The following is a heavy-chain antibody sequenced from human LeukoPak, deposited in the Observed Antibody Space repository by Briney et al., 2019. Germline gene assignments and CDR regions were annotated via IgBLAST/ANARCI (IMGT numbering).Heavy chain of an antibody. CDR2: IIPIFGTA. V-gene: IGHV1-69*13. CDR3: ARGSSSWYTNAFDY. J-gene: IGHJ4*02. CDR1: GGTFSSYA. Sequence: ASVKVSCKASGGTFSSYAISWVRQAPGQGLECMGGIIPIFGTANYAQKFQGRVTITADESTSTAYMELSSLRSEDTAVYYCARGSSSWYTNAFDYWGQGTLVTVSS. D-gene: IGHD6-13*01.